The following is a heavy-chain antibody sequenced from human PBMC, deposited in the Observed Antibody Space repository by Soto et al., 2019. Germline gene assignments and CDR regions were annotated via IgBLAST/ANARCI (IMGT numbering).Heavy chain of an antibody. D-gene: IGHD2-8*01. Sequence: ASVKVSCKASGYTFTSYGISWVRQAPGQGLEWMGWISAYNGNTNYAQKLQGRVTMTTDTSTSTAYMELRSLRSDDTAVYYCARGPDCTNGVCSRRGHYYGMDVWGQGTTVTVSS. CDR3: ARGPDCTNGVCSRRGHYYGMDV. CDR2: ISAYNGNT. V-gene: IGHV1-18*04. J-gene: IGHJ6*02. CDR1: GYTFTSYG.